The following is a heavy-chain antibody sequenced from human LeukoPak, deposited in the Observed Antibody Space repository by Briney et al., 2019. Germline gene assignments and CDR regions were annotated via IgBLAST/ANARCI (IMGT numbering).Heavy chain of an antibody. Sequence: GGSLRLSCAASGFTFSNYVMHWVRQAPGKGLEYVSATSSNGDSTYYANSVKGRFTISRDNSMNTLCLQLGSLRAEDMAVYYCARLSGYGTWDFQHWGQGTLVTVSS. V-gene: IGHV3-64*01. CDR2: TSSNGDST. J-gene: IGHJ1*01. CDR1: GFTFSNYV. CDR3: ARLSGYGTWDFQH. D-gene: IGHD1-14*01.